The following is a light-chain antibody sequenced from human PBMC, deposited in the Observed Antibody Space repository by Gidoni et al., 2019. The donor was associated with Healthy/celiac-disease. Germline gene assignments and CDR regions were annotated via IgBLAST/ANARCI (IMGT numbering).Light chain of an antibody. J-gene: IGKJ2*01. Sequence: DIQMTQSPSTLSASVGDRVTITCRASQSISSWLAWYQQKPGKAPKLLIYKASSLESGVPERFSGSGSGTEFTLTISSLQPDDFATYYCKQYNSYLYTFGQGTKLEIK. V-gene: IGKV1-5*03. CDR3: KQYNSYLYT. CDR2: KAS. CDR1: QSISSW.